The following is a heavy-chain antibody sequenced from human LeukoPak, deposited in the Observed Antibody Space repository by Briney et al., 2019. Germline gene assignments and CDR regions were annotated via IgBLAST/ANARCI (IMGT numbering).Heavy chain of an antibody. V-gene: IGHV4-34*01. D-gene: IGHD3-10*01. Sequence: SETLSLTCAVYGRSFSGYYWSWIRQPPGKGLEWIGEINHSGSTNYNPSLKGRVTISVDTSKNQFSLKLSSVTAADTAVYYCARRKVRGVIPHSWFDPWGQGTLVTVSS. J-gene: IGHJ5*02. CDR1: GRSFSGYY. CDR3: ARRKVRGVIPHSWFDP. CDR2: INHSGST.